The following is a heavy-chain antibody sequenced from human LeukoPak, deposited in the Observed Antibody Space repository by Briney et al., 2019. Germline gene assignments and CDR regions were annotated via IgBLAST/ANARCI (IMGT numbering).Heavy chain of an antibody. CDR1: GFTVTVNY. Sequence: PGRSLRLSCAASGFTVTVNYMNWVRQAPGKGLEWVSVIYSGGDTDYADSVKGRFTISRDNSKNTLYLQMSSLRAEDTAVYYCARDGGSGWSSAFLDHWGQGTLVTVSS. CDR2: IYSGGDT. D-gene: IGHD6-19*01. CDR3: ARDGGSGWSSAFLDH. V-gene: IGHV3-53*01. J-gene: IGHJ4*02.